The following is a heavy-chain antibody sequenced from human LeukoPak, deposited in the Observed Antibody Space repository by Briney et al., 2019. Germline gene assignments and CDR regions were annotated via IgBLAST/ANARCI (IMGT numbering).Heavy chain of an antibody. CDR2: ISGSGGST. D-gene: IGHD5-18*01. V-gene: IGHV3-23*01. CDR3: AKDQVRGYSYGIFDY. CDR1: GFTFSSYA. J-gene: IGHJ4*02. Sequence: GGSLRLSCAASGFTFSSYAMSWVRQAPGKGLEWVSAISGSGGSTYYADSVKGRFTISRDNYKNTLYLQMNSLRAEDTAVYYCAKDQVRGYSYGIFDYWGQGTLVTVSS.